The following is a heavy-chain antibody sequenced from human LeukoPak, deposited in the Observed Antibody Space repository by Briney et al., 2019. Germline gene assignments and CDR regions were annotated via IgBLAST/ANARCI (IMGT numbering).Heavy chain of an antibody. CDR3: ARADYYDSSGYYYGYGY. CDR1: GFTFSSYA. J-gene: IGHJ4*02. Sequence: GGSLRLSCAASGFTFSSYAMSWVRQAPGKGLEWVAVIWYDGSNKYYADSVKGRFTISRDNSKNTLYLQMNSLRAEDTAVYYCARADYYDSSGYYYGYGYWGQGTLVTVSS. D-gene: IGHD3-22*01. V-gene: IGHV3-33*08. CDR2: IWYDGSNK.